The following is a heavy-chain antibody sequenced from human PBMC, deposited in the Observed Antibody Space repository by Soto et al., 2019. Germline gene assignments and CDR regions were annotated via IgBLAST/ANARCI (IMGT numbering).Heavy chain of an antibody. J-gene: IGHJ6*02. Sequence: EVQLVESGGGLVQPGGYLRVSRAASGFTFSSYSINWVRQAPGKGLEWVSYISGSSTIYYADSVKGRFTISRDNDKNSLYLQMNSLRDEDTAVYYCARVGLGLFGMDVWGQGTTVTVSS. CDR1: GFTFSSYS. V-gene: IGHV3-48*02. CDR3: ARVGLGLFGMDV. D-gene: IGHD3-16*01. CDR2: ISGSSTI.